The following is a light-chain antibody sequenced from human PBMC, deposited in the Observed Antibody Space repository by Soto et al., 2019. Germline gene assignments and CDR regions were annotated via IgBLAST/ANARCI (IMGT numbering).Light chain of an antibody. CDR2: GAS. Sequence: EILLTQSPGTLSLSPGDRATLSCRASQSLGSTFLAWYQQKSGQSPRLLIYGASDRATDIPDRVSGSGSGADFTLTISRLEPEDFAVYFCHQYGTLPLSFGGGTKVEIK. V-gene: IGKV3-20*01. CDR1: QSLGSTF. CDR3: HQYGTLPLS. J-gene: IGKJ4*01.